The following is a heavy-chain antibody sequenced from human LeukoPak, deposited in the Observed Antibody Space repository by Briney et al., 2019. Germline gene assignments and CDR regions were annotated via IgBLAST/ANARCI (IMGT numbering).Heavy chain of an antibody. J-gene: IGHJ5*02. Sequence: MPSETLSLTCTVSGGSISTGTYYWSWIRQPAGKGLEWIGRIYTTGTTNYNPSLKSRVTISVDTSKNQFSLKLSSVTAADTAVYYCARDGTYSSFRSLDPWGQGTLVTVSS. D-gene: IGHD6-6*01. CDR1: GGSISTGTYY. V-gene: IGHV4-61*02. CDR3: ARDGTYSSFRSLDP. CDR2: IYTTGTT.